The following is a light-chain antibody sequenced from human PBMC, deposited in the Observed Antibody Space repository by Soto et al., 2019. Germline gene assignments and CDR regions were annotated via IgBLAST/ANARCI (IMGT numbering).Light chain of an antibody. J-gene: IGKJ4*01. Sequence: EFVLTQSPGTLSLSPGERATLSCRASQSISSSFLAWYQQKPGQAPRLLIYGASSRGTGIPDRFSGSGSGPDFTLTISRLEPEDFAVYYCQHYGRSPPFTFGGGTKVEIK. CDR1: QSISSSF. V-gene: IGKV3-20*01. CDR2: GAS. CDR3: QHYGRSPPFT.